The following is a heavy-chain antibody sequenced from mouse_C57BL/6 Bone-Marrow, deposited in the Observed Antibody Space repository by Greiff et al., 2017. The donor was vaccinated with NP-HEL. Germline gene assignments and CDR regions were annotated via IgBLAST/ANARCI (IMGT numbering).Heavy chain of an antibody. CDR3: ARYGGGKAWFAY. Sequence: QVQLQQPGAELVKPGASVKLSCKASGYTFTSYWMHWVKQRPGQGLEWIGMIHPNSGSTNYNEKFKGKATLTVDKSSSTAYMQLSSLTSEDSAVYYCARYGGGKAWFAYWGQGTLVTVSA. J-gene: IGHJ3*01. V-gene: IGHV1-64*01. CDR2: IHPNSGST. CDR1: GYTFTSYW. D-gene: IGHD1-1*01.